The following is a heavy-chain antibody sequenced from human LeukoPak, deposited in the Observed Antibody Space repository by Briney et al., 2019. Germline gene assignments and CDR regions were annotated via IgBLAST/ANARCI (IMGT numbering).Heavy chain of an antibody. CDR2: INRDGSEG. Sequence: PGGSLRLSCAASGFTFSNYWMTWVRQAPGKGLEWVANINRDGSEGYYVDSVKGRFTISRDDAKSSLYLQMNSLRAEDTAVYYCAREGTVTTGYGMDVWGQGTTVTVSS. J-gene: IGHJ6*02. CDR3: AREGTVTTGYGMDV. CDR1: GFTFSNYW. V-gene: IGHV3-7*01. D-gene: IGHD4-17*01.